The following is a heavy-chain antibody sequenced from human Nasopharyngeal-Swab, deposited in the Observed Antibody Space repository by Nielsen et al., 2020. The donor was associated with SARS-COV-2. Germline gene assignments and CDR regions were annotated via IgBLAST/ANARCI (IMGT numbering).Heavy chain of an antibody. CDR2: IKSKTDGGTT. D-gene: IGHD3-10*01. V-gene: IGHV3-15*01. Sequence: VRQAPGKGPEWVGRIKSKTDGGTTDYAAPVKGRFTISRDDSKNTLYLQMNSLKTEDTAVYYCTTDLRSAGLTKNRLLLWFGELRRTNWFDPWGQGTLVTVSS. J-gene: IGHJ5*02. CDR3: TTDLRSAGLTKNRLLLWFGELRRTNWFDP.